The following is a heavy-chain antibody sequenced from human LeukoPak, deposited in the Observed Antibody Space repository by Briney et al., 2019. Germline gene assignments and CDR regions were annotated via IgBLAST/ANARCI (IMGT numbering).Heavy chain of an antibody. CDR2: INPNSGGT. V-gene: IGHV1-2*02. Sequence: ASVKVSCKASGYTFTGYYMHWVRQAPGQGLEWMGWINPNSGGTNYAQKFQGRVTMTRDTSISTAYMELSRLRSDDTAVYYCARAPTYYDILTGYHSKYYFDYWGQGTLVTVSS. D-gene: IGHD3-9*01. J-gene: IGHJ4*02. CDR3: ARAPTYYDILTGYHSKYYFDY. CDR1: GYTFTGYY.